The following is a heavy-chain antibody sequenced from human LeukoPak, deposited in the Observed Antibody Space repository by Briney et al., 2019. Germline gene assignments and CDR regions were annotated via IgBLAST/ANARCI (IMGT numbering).Heavy chain of an antibody. CDR1: GFTFGSYA. V-gene: IGHV3-30*04. Sequence: GRSLRLSCAASGFTFGSYAMPWVRQAPGKGLEWVAVISYDGSNKYYADSVKGRFTISRDNSKNTLYLQMNSLRAEDTAVYYCAREGYTGTTIAFDIWGQGTMVTVSS. J-gene: IGHJ3*02. D-gene: IGHD1-1*01. CDR3: AREGYTGTTIAFDI. CDR2: ISYDGSNK.